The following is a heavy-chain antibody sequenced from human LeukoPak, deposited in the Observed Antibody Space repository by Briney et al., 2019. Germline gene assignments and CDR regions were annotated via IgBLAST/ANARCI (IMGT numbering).Heavy chain of an antibody. J-gene: IGHJ4*02. CDR1: GFTFSNYW. Sequence: GGSLRLSCAASGFTFSNYWMHWVRQAPGKGLVWVSRINSDGSRTTYADSVKGRFTISRDNAKNTLYLQMNSLRAEDTAVYYCVRGEYGSESYWGQGTLVTVSS. CDR3: VRGEYGSESY. CDR2: INSDGSRT. D-gene: IGHD3-10*01. V-gene: IGHV3-74*01.